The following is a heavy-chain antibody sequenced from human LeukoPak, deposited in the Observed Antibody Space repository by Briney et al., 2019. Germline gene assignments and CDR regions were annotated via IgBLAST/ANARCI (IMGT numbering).Heavy chain of an antibody. J-gene: IGHJ6*03. Sequence: SETLSLTCTVSGGSISSSSYYWGWIRQPPGKGLEWIGSIYYSGSTYYNPSLKSRVTISVDTSKNQFSLKLSSVTAADTAVYYCARCEDYYYYMDVWGKGTTVTISS. CDR3: ARCEDYYYYMDV. CDR2: IYYSGST. CDR1: GGSISSSSYY. V-gene: IGHV4-39*01.